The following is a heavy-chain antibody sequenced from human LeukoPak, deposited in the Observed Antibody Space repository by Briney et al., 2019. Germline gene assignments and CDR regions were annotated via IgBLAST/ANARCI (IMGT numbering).Heavy chain of an antibody. CDR2: IIPMLGTV. V-gene: IGHV1-69*04. D-gene: IGHD2-15*01. CDR1: GATFSSYA. CDR3: ARVPSALYYYYGMDV. Sequence: ASVKVSCKASGATFSSYAINWVRQAPGQGREWMGRIIPMLGTVNYAQKFQGRVTITADKSTSTAYMELSSLRSEDTAVYYCARVPSALYYYYGMDVWGQGTTVTVSS. J-gene: IGHJ6*02.